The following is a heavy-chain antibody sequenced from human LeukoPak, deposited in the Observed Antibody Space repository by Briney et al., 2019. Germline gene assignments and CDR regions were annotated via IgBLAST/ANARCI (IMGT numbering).Heavy chain of an antibody. CDR1: GYTFTSYY. CDR3: ATTRRGVRGVIRRDWFDP. CDR2: INPSGGST. J-gene: IGHJ5*02. D-gene: IGHD3-10*02. Sequence: ASVKVSCKASGYTFTSYYMHWVRQAPGQGLEWMGIINPSGGSTSYAQKFQGRVTMTRDMSTSTAYVELSSLRSEDTAVYYCATTRRGVRGVIRRDWFDPWGQGTLVTVSS. V-gene: IGHV1-46*01.